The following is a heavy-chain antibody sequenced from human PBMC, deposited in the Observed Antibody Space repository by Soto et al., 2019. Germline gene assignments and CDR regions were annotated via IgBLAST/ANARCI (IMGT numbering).Heavy chain of an antibody. V-gene: IGHV4-30-4*01. CDR3: ARRSGYSVAH. Sequence: QVQLQESGPGLVKPSQTLSLTCTVSGGSISSGDYYWSWLRQPPGKGLEWIGYIYYSGSTYYNPSLESRVTISVDTSKNQFSLKLSSVTAADTAVYYCARRSGYSVAHWGQGTLVTVSS. J-gene: IGHJ4*02. CDR2: IYYSGST. CDR1: GGSISSGDYY. D-gene: IGHD3-22*01.